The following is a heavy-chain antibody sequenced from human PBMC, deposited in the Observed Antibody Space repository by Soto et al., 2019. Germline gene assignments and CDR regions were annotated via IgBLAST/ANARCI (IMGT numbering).Heavy chain of an antibody. CDR2: IHHSGSS. J-gene: IGHJ4*02. CDR1: GDSIISSYW. Sequence: QVQLQESGPGLVEPSGTLSLTCAVSGDSIISSYWWNWVRQSPGKGLEWIGEIHHSGSSKYNPSLTLRVNISVDKSHHRFSMMLNSVTAADTAVSYCAPHRGKKWADWGQGTLVTVSS. CDR3: APHRGKKWAD. V-gene: IGHV4-4*02. D-gene: IGHD1-26*01.